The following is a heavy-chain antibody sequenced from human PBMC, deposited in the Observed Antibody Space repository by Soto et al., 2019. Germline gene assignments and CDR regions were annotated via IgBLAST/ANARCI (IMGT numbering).Heavy chain of an antibody. CDR2: IYHSGST. D-gene: IGHD1-1*01. J-gene: IGHJ3*02. CDR1: VGSITTSNG. Sequence: PSETLSLTCTVSVGSITTSNGWSWIRQPPGKGLEWIGSIYHSGSTYYNPSLKSRVTISVDTSKNQFSLKLSSVTAADTAVYYCARLGSRIRNSFDIWGQGTMVTVS. V-gene: IGHV4-38-2*02. CDR3: ARLGSRIRNSFDI.